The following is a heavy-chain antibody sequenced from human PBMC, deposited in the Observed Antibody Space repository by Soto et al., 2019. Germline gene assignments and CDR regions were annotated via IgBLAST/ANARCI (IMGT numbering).Heavy chain of an antibody. Sequence: GESLKVSCKGSGYSFTSYWIGWVRQMPGKGLEWMGIIYTGGSDTRYSPSFQGQVTISAEKSISTAYLQWSSLKASDTALYYCARHTWSSGSPAAFDYWRQGTLVTVSS. CDR3: ARHTWSSGSPAAFDY. CDR2: IYTGGSDT. V-gene: IGHV5-51*01. J-gene: IGHJ4*02. CDR1: GYSFTSYW. D-gene: IGHD1-26*01.